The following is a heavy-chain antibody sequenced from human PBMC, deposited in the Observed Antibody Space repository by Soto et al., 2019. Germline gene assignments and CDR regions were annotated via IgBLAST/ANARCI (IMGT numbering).Heavy chain of an antibody. V-gene: IGHV3-21*01. Sequence: EVQLVESGGGLVKPGGSLRLSCAASGFTFSSYSMNWVRQAPGKGLEWVSSISSSSSYIYYADSVKGRFTISRDNAKNSLYVQMHGVRAEDTAVYYCARLAAPLAYWGQGTLVTVSS. CDR2: ISSSSSYI. J-gene: IGHJ4*02. D-gene: IGHD6-6*01. CDR1: GFTFSSYS. CDR3: ARLAAPLAY.